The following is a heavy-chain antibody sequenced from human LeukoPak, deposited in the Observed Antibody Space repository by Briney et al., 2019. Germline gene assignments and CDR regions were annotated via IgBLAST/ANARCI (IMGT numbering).Heavy chain of an antibody. CDR2: ISYDGSNK. CDR3: ARVLVVPNSADYLDY. V-gene: IGHV3-30*14. CDR1: GITFSSYA. D-gene: IGHD2-2*01. Sequence: GGSLRLSCAASGITFSSYAMHWVRQAPGKGLEWVAVISYDGSNKYYADSVKGRFTIPRDNSKNTLYLQMNSLRVEDTAVYYCARVLVVPNSADYLDYWGQGTLVTVSS. J-gene: IGHJ4*02.